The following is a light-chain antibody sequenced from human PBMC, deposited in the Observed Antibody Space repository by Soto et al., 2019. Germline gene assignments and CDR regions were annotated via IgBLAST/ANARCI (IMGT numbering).Light chain of an antibody. Sequence: DIQMTQSPSSLSASVGDRVTITCRASQTITIYLNWYQQKPGKAPKPLIFAASRLQSGVPSRFSGSGSGTEFTLTISSLQPDDFATYYCQQYNSYWTFGQGTKVEIK. CDR2: AAS. CDR3: QQYNSYWT. V-gene: IGKV1-39*01. CDR1: QTITIY. J-gene: IGKJ1*01.